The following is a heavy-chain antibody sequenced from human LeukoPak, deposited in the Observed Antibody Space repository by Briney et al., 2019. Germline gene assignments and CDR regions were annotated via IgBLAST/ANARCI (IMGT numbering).Heavy chain of an antibody. Sequence: GGSLRLSCAASGFTFSSYAMHWVRQAPGKGLEWVAVISYDGSNKYYADSVKGRFTISRDNSKNTLYLQMNSLRAEDTALYYCAKARLGSSSSYFDYWGQGTLVTVSS. CDR3: AKARLGSSSSYFDY. V-gene: IGHV3-30-3*01. CDR1: GFTFSSYA. J-gene: IGHJ4*02. D-gene: IGHD6-13*01. CDR2: ISYDGSNK.